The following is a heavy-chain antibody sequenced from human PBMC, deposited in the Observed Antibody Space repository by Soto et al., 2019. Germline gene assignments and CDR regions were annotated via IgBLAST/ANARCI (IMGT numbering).Heavy chain of an antibody. Sequence: QVQLVQSGDEVKKPGASVKVSCKASGYIFVNYGIAWVRQAPGQGLEWMGWISPYTGNTHSATKVQGRLTMTTDTSTSTAYMDLRSLTSDDTAVYYCVMVDNSVTPPPPDVWGQGTTVTVSS. J-gene: IGHJ6*02. V-gene: IGHV1-18*01. CDR1: GYIFVNYG. CDR2: ISPYTGNT. CDR3: VMVDNSVTPPPPDV. D-gene: IGHD5-12*01.